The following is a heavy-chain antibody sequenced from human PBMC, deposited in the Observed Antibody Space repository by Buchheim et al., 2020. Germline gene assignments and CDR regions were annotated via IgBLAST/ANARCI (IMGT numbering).Heavy chain of an antibody. CDR1: GFIFNNYW. Sequence: EVQLVESGGGLVQRGGSLRLSCAASGFIFNNYWMSWVRQAPGKGLEWVANIKQDGSVKYYVDYVEGRFTISRDNTKNSLFVQMESLRDEDTAVYYCARIGYSSSSIDYWGQGTL. J-gene: IGHJ4*02. CDR3: ARIGYSSSSIDY. CDR2: IKQDGSVK. V-gene: IGHV3-7*01. D-gene: IGHD6-13*01.